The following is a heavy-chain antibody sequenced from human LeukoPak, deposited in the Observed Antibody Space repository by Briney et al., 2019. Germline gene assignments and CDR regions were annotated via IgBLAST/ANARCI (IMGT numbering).Heavy chain of an antibody. J-gene: IGHJ4*02. D-gene: IGHD3-10*01. V-gene: IGHV1-69*05. CDR1: GGTFSSYA. CDR2: IIPIFGTA. CDR3: ARNRAGVPLDY. Sequence: GASVKVSCKASGGTFSSYAISWVRQAPGQGLEWMGGIIPIFGTANYAQKFQGRVTMTRDMSTTTVYMELSSLRSEDTAVYYCARNRAGVPLDYWGQGTLVTVSS.